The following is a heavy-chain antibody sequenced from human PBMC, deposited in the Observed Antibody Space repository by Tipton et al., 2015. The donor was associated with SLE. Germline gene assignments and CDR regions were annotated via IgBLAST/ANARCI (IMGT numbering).Heavy chain of an antibody. CDR1: GFTFSSYG. CDR3: AYMGAGGSGY. J-gene: IGHJ1*01. V-gene: IGHV3-30*19. CDR2: ISYGGRNK. D-gene: IGHD3-10*01. Sequence: SLRLSCAATGFTFSSYGMHWVRQAPGKGLEWVAGISYGGRNKYYAYSVKGRFTISRDNSKNTLYLQMNSLRAEDTAVYYCAYMGAGGSGYWRKGYLVPVSS.